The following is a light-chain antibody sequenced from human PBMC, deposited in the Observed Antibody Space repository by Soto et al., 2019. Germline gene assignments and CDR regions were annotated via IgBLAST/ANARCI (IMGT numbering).Light chain of an antibody. CDR2: AAS. CDR3: QQYYSYPYT. Sequence: AIRMTQSPSSFSASTGDRVTITCRASQGISSYLAWYQQKPGKAPDLLIYAASTLQSGVPSRFNGSGSGTDFTLPINCLKSEDFATSYYQQYYSYPYTFGQGTKLEIK. CDR1: QGISSY. J-gene: IGKJ2*01. V-gene: IGKV1-8*01.